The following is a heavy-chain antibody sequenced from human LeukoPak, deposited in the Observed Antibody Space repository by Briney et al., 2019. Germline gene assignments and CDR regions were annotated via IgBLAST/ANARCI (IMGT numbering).Heavy chain of an antibody. V-gene: IGHV3-11*06. CDR2: ISSSDTYT. D-gene: IGHD6-19*01. J-gene: IGHJ4*02. Sequence: GGSLRLSCVASGFTFSDYYMSWIRQAPGKGLEWVSYISSSDTYTNYADSVKGRFTISRDNAKNSPYLQMNSLRAEDTAVYYCARGPYSSGSSGDYWGQGTLVTVSS. CDR1: GFTFSDYY. CDR3: ARGPYSSGSSGDY.